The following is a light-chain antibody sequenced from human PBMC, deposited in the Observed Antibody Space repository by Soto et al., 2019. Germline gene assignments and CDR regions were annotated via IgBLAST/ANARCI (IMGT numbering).Light chain of an antibody. Sequence: QSALTQPASVSGSPGQSITISYTGTSSDVGGYNYVSWYQLHPGKAPKLMVYEVSYRPSGVSSRFSGSKSANTASLTISGLQAEAEADYYCSSYASSTAYVFGTGTKLTVL. J-gene: IGLJ1*01. V-gene: IGLV2-14*01. CDR3: SSYASSTAYV. CDR1: SSDVGGYNY. CDR2: EVS.